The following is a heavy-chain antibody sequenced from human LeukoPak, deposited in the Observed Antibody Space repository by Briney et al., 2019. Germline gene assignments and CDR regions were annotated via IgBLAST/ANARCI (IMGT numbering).Heavy chain of an antibody. Sequence: GGSLRLSCAASGFTFSSYSMHWVRQAPGKGLEWVSSISSASCYIYSADSVKGRFTISRDNAKNSLYLQMNSLRAEDTAVYYCARDFSGSSGYYYYFDYWGQGTLVTVSS. V-gene: IGHV3-21*01. CDR2: ISSASCYI. CDR3: ARDFSGSSGYYYYFDY. D-gene: IGHD3-22*01. J-gene: IGHJ4*02. CDR1: GFTFSSYS.